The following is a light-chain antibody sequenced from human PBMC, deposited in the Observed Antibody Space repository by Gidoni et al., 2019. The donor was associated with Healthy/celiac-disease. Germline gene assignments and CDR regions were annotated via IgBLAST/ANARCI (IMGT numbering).Light chain of an antibody. Sequence: IQMTQSPSSLSASVRNSITITCRASRSISSYLNWYQQKPGKAPKLLIYAASSLQRGVPSRFSGRGSGKDFTLTISSLQPEDFATYYCQQGNSTPPPFGQGTKVEIK. CDR3: QQGNSTPPP. CDR2: AAS. V-gene: IGKV1-39*01. J-gene: IGKJ1*01. CDR1: RSISSY.